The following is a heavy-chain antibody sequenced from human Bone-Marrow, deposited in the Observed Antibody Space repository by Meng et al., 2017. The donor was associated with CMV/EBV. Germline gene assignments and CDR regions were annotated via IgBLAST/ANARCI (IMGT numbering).Heavy chain of an antibody. CDR3: AHITPRPGWIAY. V-gene: IGHV2-5*02. CDR2: IYWDDYK. CDR1: GFSFSTSGVG. J-gene: IGHJ4*02. Sequence: ITWKESAPALVKPPQTLTLTCPFAGFSFSTSGVGVGWIRQPPGKALEWLALIYWDDYKRYSPSLKSRLTITKDTSKNQVVLTMTNMDPMDTATYYCAHITPRPGWIAYWGQGTLVTVSS. D-gene: IGHD6-6*01.